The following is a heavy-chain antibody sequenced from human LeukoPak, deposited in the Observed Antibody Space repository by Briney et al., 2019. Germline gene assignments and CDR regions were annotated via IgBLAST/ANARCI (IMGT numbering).Heavy chain of an antibody. V-gene: IGHV3-23*01. Sequence: GGSLRLSCAASGFTFSSYAMSWVRQAPGKGLEWVSAISGSGGSTYYADSVKGRFTISRDNSKNTLYLQMDSLTVEDTAVYYCARDKDFWSGYVLDDWGQGTLVTVSS. CDR1: GFTFSSYA. CDR3: ARDKDFWSGYVLDD. CDR2: ISGSGGST. D-gene: IGHD3-3*01. J-gene: IGHJ4*02.